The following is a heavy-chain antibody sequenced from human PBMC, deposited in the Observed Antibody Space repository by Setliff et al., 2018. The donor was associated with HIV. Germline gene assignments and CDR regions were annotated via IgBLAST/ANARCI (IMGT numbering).Heavy chain of an antibody. CDR1: GFTFSIYG. J-gene: IGHJ4*02. V-gene: IGHV3-30*02. D-gene: IGHD2-15*01. Sequence: GGSLRLSCAASGFTFSIYGMHWVRQAPGKGLEWVAFIRYDGSNKYYVDSVKGRFTISRDNSKNTVYLQMSSLRAEDTAIYYCAKMVGGSRSSGSCYFDYWGQGTLVTVSS. CDR2: IRYDGSNK. CDR3: AKMVGGSRSSGSCYFDY.